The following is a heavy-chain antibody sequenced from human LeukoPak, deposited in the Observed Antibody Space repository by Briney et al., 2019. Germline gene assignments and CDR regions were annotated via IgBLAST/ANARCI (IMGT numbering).Heavy chain of an antibody. CDR1: GYTFTNYW. CDR2: IYPGDSDT. D-gene: IGHD3-10*01. J-gene: IGHJ4*02. V-gene: IGHV5-51*01. Sequence: GESLKISCKGSGYTFTNYWIGWVRQMPGKGLECMGIIYPGDSDTRYSPSFQGQVTISADKSISTAYLQWSSLRASDTAVYYCARSSYYGDILPFDYWGQGTLVTVSS. CDR3: ARSSYYGDILPFDY.